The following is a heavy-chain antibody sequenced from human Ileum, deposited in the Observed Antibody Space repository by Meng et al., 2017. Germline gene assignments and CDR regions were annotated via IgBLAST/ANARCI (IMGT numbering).Heavy chain of an antibody. CDR1: GGSVSSGSYY. J-gene: IGHJ4*02. D-gene: IGHD5-18*01. CDR3: ARAETALDY. CDR2: IYYTGST. V-gene: IGHV4-61*01. Sequence: QVQLQASGLGLVRPSETRSLTCTVSGGSVSSGSYYWNWIRQPPGKGPERIAYIYYTGSTNYNPSLKSRVIISADTSKNQFSLKLSSVTAADTAVYYCARAETALDYWGQGTLVTVSS.